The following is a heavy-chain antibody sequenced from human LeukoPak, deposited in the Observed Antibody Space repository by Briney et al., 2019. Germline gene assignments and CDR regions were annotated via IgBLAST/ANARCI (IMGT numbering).Heavy chain of an antibody. CDR1: GGTFSSYA. J-gene: IGHJ4*02. D-gene: IGHD6-19*01. CDR2: IIPIFGTA. V-gene: IGHV1-69*13. CDR3: ARDEAVAGPFDY. Sequence: ASVKVSCKASGGTFSSYAISWVRQAPGQGLEWMGGIIPIFGTANYAQKSQGRVTITADESTSTAYMELSSLRSEDTAVYYCARDEAVAGPFDYWGQGTLVTVSS.